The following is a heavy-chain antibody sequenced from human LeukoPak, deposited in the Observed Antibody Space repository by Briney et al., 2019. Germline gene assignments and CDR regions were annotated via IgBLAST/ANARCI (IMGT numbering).Heavy chain of an antibody. J-gene: IGHJ5*02. CDR3: ARSDPYCSSTSCYIGGNWFDP. D-gene: IGHD2-2*01. Sequence: GESLKISCKGSGYSFTGYWIGWVRQMPGKGLEWMGIIYPGDSDTRYSPSFQGQVTISADKSISTAYLQWSSLKASDTAMYYCARSDPYCSSTSCYIGGNWFDPWGQGTLVTVSS. V-gene: IGHV5-51*01. CDR1: GYSFTGYW. CDR2: IYPGDSDT.